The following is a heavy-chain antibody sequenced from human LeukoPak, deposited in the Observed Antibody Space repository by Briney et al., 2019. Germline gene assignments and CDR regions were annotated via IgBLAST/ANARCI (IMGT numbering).Heavy chain of an antibody. Sequence: ASVKVSCKASGYTFTSYGISWVRQAPGQGLEWMGWISAYNGNTNYAQRLQGRVTMTTGTSTSTAYMELRSLRSDDTAVYYCARAKYYYDSSGYYDHFDYWGQGTLVTVSS. J-gene: IGHJ4*02. CDR1: GYTFTSYG. D-gene: IGHD3-22*01. CDR2: ISAYNGNT. CDR3: ARAKYYYDSSGYYDHFDY. V-gene: IGHV1-18*01.